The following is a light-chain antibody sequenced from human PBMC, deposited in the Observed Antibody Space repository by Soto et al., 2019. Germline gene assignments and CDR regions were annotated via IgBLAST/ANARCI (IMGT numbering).Light chain of an antibody. CDR1: SSDVGGYNY. V-gene: IGLV2-14*03. CDR2: DVT. J-gene: IGLJ1*01. CDR3: SSYTSYTSYV. Sequence: QSVLTQPASVSGSPGQSIAISCTGSSSDVGGYNYVSWYQHHPGKAPKLMIYDVTNRPSGVSDRFSGSKSGNTASLTISGLQSEDEADYYCSSYTSYTSYVFGTGTKVTVL.